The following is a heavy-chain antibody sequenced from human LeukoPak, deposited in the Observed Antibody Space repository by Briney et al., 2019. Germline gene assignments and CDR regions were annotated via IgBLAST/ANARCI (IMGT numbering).Heavy chain of an antibody. CDR1: GGSISSSSYY. Sequence: PSETLSLTCTVSGGSISSSSYYWGWNRQPPGKGLEWIGSIYYSGSTYYHPSLKSRVTISVDTSKNQFSLKLSSVTAADTAVYYCASVLRYFDWLLMTYFDYWGQGTLVTVSS. CDR3: ASVLRYFDWLLMTYFDY. V-gene: IGHV4-39*01. CDR2: IYYSGST. D-gene: IGHD3-9*01. J-gene: IGHJ4*02.